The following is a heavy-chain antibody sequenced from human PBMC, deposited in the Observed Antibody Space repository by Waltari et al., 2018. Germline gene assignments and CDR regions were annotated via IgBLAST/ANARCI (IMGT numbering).Heavy chain of an antibody. CDR3: AKRAPEEARVYVD. CDR2: SSGSADFT. D-gene: IGHD6-13*01. Sequence: EVQLLESGGGLVRPGGSLRLSCAASGFPFSRDAMTWVRKVPGRGRESVSASSGSADFTYYADSVKGRFTISRDNSRNTLSLQMNSLRAEDTAIYYCAKRAPEEARVYVDWGQGTLVTVSS. J-gene: IGHJ4*02. V-gene: IGHV3-23*01. CDR1: GFPFSRDA.